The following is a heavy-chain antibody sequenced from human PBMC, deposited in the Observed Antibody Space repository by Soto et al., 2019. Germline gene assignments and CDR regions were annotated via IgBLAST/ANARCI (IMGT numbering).Heavy chain of an antibody. J-gene: IGHJ5*02. Sequence: SETLSLTCAVYGGSFSGYYWSWIRQPPGKGLEWIGEINHSGSTNYNPSLKSRVTISVDTSKNQFSLKLSSVTAADTAVYYCARERGVVLWFGEPWFDPWGQGTLVTVSS. CDR2: INHSGST. CDR3: ARERGVVLWFGEPWFDP. CDR1: GGSFSGYY. V-gene: IGHV4-34*01. D-gene: IGHD3-10*01.